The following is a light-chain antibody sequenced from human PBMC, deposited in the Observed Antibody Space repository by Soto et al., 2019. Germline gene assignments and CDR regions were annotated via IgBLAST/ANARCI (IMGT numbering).Light chain of an antibody. CDR3: QPYNNWLFP. CDR1: QSVSSN. CDR2: GAS. Sequence: EIVMTKSPATLSVSPGERATLSCRASQSVSSNLAWYQQKPGQAPRLLIYGASTRATGIPARFSGSGSGTEFTRTISSLQSADFAVYYCQPYNNWLFPFGPRTKVDIK. V-gene: IGKV3-15*01. J-gene: IGKJ3*01.